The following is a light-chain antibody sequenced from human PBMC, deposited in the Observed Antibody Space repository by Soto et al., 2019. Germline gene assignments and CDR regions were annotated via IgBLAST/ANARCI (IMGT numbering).Light chain of an antibody. Sequence: QSVLTQPASVSGSPGQSIAISCTGTSSDVGGYDYVSWYQQLPGKAPKLMIYDVNNRPSGASNRFSGSKSGNTASLTISGLQAEDEADYYCGSYTSSSTHVFGTGTKVTVL. CDR3: GSYTSSSTHV. J-gene: IGLJ1*01. CDR2: DVN. CDR1: SSDVGGYDY. V-gene: IGLV2-14*03.